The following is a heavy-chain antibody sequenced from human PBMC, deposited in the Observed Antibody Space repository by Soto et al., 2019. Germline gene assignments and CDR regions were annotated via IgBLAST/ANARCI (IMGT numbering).Heavy chain of an antibody. D-gene: IGHD4-17*01. V-gene: IGHV1-18*01. CDR2: ISAYNGNT. CDR1: GYTFTSYG. CDR3: ARVTDVYGDYGPEY. Sequence: QVQLVPSGAEVKKPGASVKVSCKASGYTFTSYGISWVRQAPGQGLEWMGWISAYNGNTNYAQKLQGRVTMNTDTSTRTAYMELRILISDDTAVYYCARVTDVYGDYGPEYWGQGPLVTVSS. J-gene: IGHJ4*02.